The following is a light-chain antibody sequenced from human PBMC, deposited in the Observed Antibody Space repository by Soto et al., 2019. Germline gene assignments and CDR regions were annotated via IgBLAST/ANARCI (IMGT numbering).Light chain of an antibody. V-gene: IGLV2-14*03. CDR2: GVS. CDR3: SSFTGTTTLDV. J-gene: IGLJ1*01. Sequence: QSVLAQPASVSVSPGQSITISCTGTSSDVGAYKYVSWYQQHPGKAPKLIIYGVSNRPSGVSNRFSGSKSGNTAFLTISGLQPEDEADYYCSSFTGTTTLDVFGTGTKVTVL. CDR1: SSDVGAYKY.